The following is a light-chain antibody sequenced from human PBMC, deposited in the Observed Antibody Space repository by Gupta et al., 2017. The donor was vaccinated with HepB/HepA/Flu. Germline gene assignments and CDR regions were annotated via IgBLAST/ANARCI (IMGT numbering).Light chain of an antibody. CDR2: DVN. CDR3: SSYTGGDTVFV. J-gene: IGLJ1*01. Sequence: QSVLTPPASESGSLGPSITVSFPGTSSDIGGYNFVSWYRQLPGTAPKIVICDVNNRPSGVSDRFSGSKSGNTASLTISGLQAEDEADYYCSSYTGGDTVFVFGTGTTVIV. V-gene: IGLV2-14*03. CDR1: SSDIGGYNF.